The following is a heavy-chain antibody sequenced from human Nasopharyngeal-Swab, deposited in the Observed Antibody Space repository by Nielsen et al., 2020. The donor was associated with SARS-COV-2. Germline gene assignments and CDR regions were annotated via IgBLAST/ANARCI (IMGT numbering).Heavy chain of an antibody. CDR2: IYYSGST. D-gene: IGHD1-26*01. CDR3: ARVVGAIDY. CDR1: GGSISSDY. J-gene: IGHJ4*02. Sequence: SETLSLTCTVSGGSISSDYWSWIRQPPGKGLEGIGYIYYSGSTNYNPSLKSRVTISVDTSKNQFSLKLSSVTAADTAVYYCARVVGAIDYWGQGTLVTVAS. V-gene: IGHV4-59*01.